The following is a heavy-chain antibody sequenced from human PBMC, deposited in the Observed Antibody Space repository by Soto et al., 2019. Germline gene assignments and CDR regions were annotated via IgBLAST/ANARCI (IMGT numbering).Heavy chain of an antibody. Sequence: QVQLVPSGAEVKKPGSSVKVSCKASGGTFSSYAISWVRQAPGQGLEWMGGIIPIFGTANYAQKFQGRVTITADESTSTAYMELSSLRSEDTAVYYCASSLRYFPRSRGNYYGMDVWGQGTTVTVSS. J-gene: IGHJ6*02. V-gene: IGHV1-69*01. CDR3: ASSLRYFPRSRGNYYGMDV. D-gene: IGHD3-9*01. CDR2: IIPIFGTA. CDR1: GGTFSSYA.